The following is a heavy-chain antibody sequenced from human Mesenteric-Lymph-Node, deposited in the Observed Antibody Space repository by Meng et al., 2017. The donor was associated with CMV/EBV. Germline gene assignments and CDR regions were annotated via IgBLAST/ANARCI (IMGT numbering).Heavy chain of an antibody. Sequence: LSLTCAASGFTFSSYAMHWVRQAPGKGLEWVAVISYDGSNKYYADSVKGRFTISRDNSKNTLYLQMNSLRAEDTAVYYCARDLSGSYRGGYFDYWGQGTLVTVSS. CDR2: ISYDGSNK. CDR1: GFTFSSYA. J-gene: IGHJ4*02. D-gene: IGHD1-26*01. CDR3: ARDLSGSYRGGYFDY. V-gene: IGHV3-30-3*01.